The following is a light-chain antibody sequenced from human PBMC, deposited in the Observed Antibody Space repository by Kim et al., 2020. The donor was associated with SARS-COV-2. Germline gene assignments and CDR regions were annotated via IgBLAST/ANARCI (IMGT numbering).Light chain of an antibody. CDR1: NLGVIY. CDR2: QDS. CDR3: QAWDSSTAV. J-gene: IGLJ2*01. V-gene: IGLV3-1*01. Sequence: VSPGQTARFTCSGVNLGVIYACWYQQKPGQSPVLFIYQDSKRPSGIPERFSGANSGNTATLTISGTQAMDEADYYCQAWDSSTAVFGGGTQLTVL.